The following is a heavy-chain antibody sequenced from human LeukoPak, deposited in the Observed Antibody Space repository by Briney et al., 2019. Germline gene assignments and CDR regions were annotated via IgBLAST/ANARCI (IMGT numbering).Heavy chain of an antibody. J-gene: IGHJ6*03. CDR2: ISWDGGST. CDR3: AKDYRYCSGGSCYSDPTYYYYYMDV. V-gene: IGHV3-43D*03. Sequence: GGSLRLSCADSGFTFDDYAMHWVRQAPGKGLEWVSLISWDGGSTYYADSVKGRFTISRDNSKNSLYLQMNSLRAEDTALYYCAKDYRYCSGGSCYSDPTYYYYYMDVWGKGTTVTVSS. CDR1: GFTFDDYA. D-gene: IGHD2-15*01.